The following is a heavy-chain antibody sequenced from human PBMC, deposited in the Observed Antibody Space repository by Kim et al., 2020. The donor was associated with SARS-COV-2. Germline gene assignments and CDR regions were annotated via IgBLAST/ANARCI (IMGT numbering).Heavy chain of an antibody. Sequence: GGSLRLSCAASGFTFGTYAMSWVRQAPGKGLEWVSGISGSGGRTYYADSVKGRFTISRVSSKNTLYLQLNSLTADDTALYYCSRTRSCSSSSCYVDYWGRGTLVTVSS. CDR2: ISGSGGRT. D-gene: IGHD2-2*01. V-gene: IGHV3-23*01. CDR1: GFTFGTYA. CDR3: SRTRSCSSSSCYVDY. J-gene: IGHJ4*02.